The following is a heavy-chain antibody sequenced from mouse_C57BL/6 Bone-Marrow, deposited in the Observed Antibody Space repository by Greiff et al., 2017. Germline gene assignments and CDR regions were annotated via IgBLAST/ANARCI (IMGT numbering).Heavy chain of an antibody. J-gene: IGHJ1*03. Sequence: VQLQQPRAELVKPGASVKMSCKASGYTFTSYWITWVKQRPGQGLEWIGDIYPGSGSTNYNEKFKSKATLTVDTSSSTAYMQLSSLTSEDSAVYYCARPYYSNDWYFDVWGTGTTVTVSS. D-gene: IGHD2-5*01. CDR3: ARPYYSNDWYFDV. CDR1: GYTFTSYW. V-gene: IGHV1-55*01. CDR2: IYPGSGST.